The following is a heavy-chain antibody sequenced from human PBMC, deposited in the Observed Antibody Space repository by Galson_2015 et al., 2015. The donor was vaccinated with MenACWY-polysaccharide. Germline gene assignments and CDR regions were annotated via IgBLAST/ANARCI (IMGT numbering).Heavy chain of an antibody. J-gene: IGHJ3*02. CDR3: ARRYRYATSDYYPAFDM. CDR1: GGSIRSNHW. CDR2: IYHTGTT. V-gene: IGHV4-4*02. D-gene: IGHD2-2*01. Sequence: SETLSLTCAVSGGSIRSNHWWSWVRQPPGKGLEWIGEIYHTGTTNYNPSLESRLTISVDKSQSQFSLKLSSVAAADTAVYFCARRYRYATSDYYPAFDMWGQGTMVTVSS.